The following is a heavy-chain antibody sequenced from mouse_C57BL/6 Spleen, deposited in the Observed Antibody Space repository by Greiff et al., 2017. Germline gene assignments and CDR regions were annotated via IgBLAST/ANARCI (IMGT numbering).Heavy chain of an antibody. CDR1: GYTFTSYW. J-gene: IGHJ2*01. Sequence: QVQLQQPGAELVMPGASVKLSCKASGYTFTSYWMHWVKQRPGQGLEWIGEIDPSDSSTNYNQKFKGKSTLTVDKSSSTAYMQLSSLTSEDSAVYYCARHSSGSDYWGQGTTRTVSS. CDR2: IDPSDSST. V-gene: IGHV1-69*01. CDR3: ARHSSGSDY. D-gene: IGHD3-2*02.